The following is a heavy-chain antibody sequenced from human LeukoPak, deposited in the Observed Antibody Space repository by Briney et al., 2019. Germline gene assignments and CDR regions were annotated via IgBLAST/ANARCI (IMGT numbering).Heavy chain of an antibody. CDR3: ARDGSLGYCSGGSCYFVD. CDR2: MNPNSGNT. J-gene: IGHJ4*02. CDR1: GYTFTSYD. Sequence: ASVKVSCKASGYTFTSYDINWVRQATGQGLEWMGWMNPNSGNTGYAQKFQGRVTMTRNTSISTAYMELSSLRSEDTAVYYCARDGSLGYCSGGSCYFVDWGQGTLVTVSS. D-gene: IGHD2-15*01. V-gene: IGHV1-8*01.